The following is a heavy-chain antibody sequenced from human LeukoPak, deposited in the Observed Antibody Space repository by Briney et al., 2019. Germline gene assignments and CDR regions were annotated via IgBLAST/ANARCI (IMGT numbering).Heavy chain of an antibody. CDR3: ARDSSQYYGSGSYYEDHY. D-gene: IGHD3-10*01. V-gene: IGHV1-46*01. CDR2: INPSGGST. J-gene: IGHJ4*02. Sequence: ASVKVSCKASGYTFTSYYMHWVRQAPGQGLEWMGIINPSGGSTSYAQKFQGRVTMTRDMSTSTVYMELSSLRSEDTAVYYCARDSSQYYGSGSYYEDHYWGQGTLVTVSS. CDR1: GYTFTSYY.